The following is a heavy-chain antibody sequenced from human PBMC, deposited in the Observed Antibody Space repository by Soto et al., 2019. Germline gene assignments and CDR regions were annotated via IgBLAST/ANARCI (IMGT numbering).Heavy chain of an antibody. CDR1: GYTFTSYG. J-gene: IGHJ6*02. CDR3: ARVVLVPAAMYLPYYYYYGMDV. CDR2: ISAYNGNT. V-gene: IGHV1-18*01. Sequence: QVQLVQSGAEVKKPGASVKVSCKASGYTFTSYGISWVRQAPGQGLEWMGWISAYNGNTNYAQKLQGRVTMTPDTSTSTADMQLRSRRSDDTAVYYCARVVLVPAAMYLPYYYYYGMDVWGQGTTVTVSS. D-gene: IGHD2-2*01.